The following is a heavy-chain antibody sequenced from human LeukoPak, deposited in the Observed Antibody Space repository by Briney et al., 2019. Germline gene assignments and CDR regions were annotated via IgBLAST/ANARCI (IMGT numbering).Heavy chain of an antibody. CDR1: GFSLSGYW. D-gene: IGHD2-15*01. Sequence: GGSLRLSCEASGFSLSGYWMYWVRQAPGKGLMYISRNNGDGSTTNYADVVKGRFTMSRDNVKNTLYLQMNSLRVEDTAVYYCARDPRNVGLAPWGQGTLVTVSS. J-gene: IGHJ5*02. CDR3: ARDPRNVGLAP. CDR2: NNGDGSTT. V-gene: IGHV3-74*01.